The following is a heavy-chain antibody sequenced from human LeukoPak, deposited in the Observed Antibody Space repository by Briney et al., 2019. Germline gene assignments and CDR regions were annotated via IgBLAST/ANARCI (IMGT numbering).Heavy chain of an antibody. CDR2: IKEDGSEK. Sequence: PGGALRLSCATSGFSLCGNWVSWGRQGPGEGLGWVANIKEDGSEKYYVESVKGRFTISRDNAKNSLYLQMNSLRAEDTAVYYCARGTNYYDSSGPLGYWGQGTLVTVSS. J-gene: IGHJ4*02. CDR1: GFSLCGNW. V-gene: IGHV3-7*03. D-gene: IGHD3-22*01. CDR3: ARGTNYYDSSGPLGY.